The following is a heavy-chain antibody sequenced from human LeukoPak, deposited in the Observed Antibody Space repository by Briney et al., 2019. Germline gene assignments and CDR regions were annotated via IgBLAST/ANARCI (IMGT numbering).Heavy chain of an antibody. V-gene: IGHV3-48*01. Sequence: PGGSLRLSCAASGFNFSTYTMNWVRQAPGKGLEWLSYITSSSNSIYYADSVKGRFTISRDNAENSLYLQMDSLRAEDTAVYYCARASSGYGFYSNYWGQGTLVTVSS. CDR2: ITSSSNSI. CDR3: ARASSGYGFYSNY. CDR1: GFNFSTYT. J-gene: IGHJ4*02. D-gene: IGHD3-22*01.